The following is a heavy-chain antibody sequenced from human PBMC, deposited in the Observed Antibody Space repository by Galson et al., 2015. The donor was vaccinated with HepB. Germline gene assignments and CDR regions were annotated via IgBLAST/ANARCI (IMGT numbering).Heavy chain of an antibody. J-gene: IGHJ4*02. CDR3: ASAAAGTADY. CDR1: GFTFSSYG. Sequence: SLRLSCAASGFTFSSYGMHWVRQAPGKGLEWVAVISYDGSNKYYADSVKGRFTISRDNSKNTLYLQMNSLRAEDTAVYYCASAAAGTADYWGQGTLVTVSS. D-gene: IGHD6-13*01. V-gene: IGHV3-30*03. CDR2: ISYDGSNK.